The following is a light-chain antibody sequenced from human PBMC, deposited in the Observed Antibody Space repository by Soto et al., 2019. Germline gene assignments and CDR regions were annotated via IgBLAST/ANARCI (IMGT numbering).Light chain of an antibody. Sequence: EIVLTQSPGTLSLSPGERATLSCRASQSLSSSQLAWYQQKPGQAPRLLIHDASSRATGISDRFTGSGSGTDFTLTISSLEPEDFAVYYCQQRSNWPPWTFGQGTKVDTK. J-gene: IGKJ1*01. CDR3: QQRSNWPPWT. CDR2: DAS. CDR1: QSLSSSQ. V-gene: IGKV3D-20*02.